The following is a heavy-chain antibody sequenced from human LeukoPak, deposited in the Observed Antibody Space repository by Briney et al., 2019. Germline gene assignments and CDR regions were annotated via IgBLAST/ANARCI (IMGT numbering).Heavy chain of an antibody. J-gene: IGHJ4*02. CDR1: GFTFTNYA. CDR2: ISNSGRT. D-gene: IGHD1-26*01. V-gene: IGHV3-23*01. Sequence: GGSLRLSCAASGFTFTNYAISWVRQAPGKGLEWVSAISNSGRTYYADSVKGRFTISRDNSKNTLHLQRNSLSAEDTAVYYCAKESPYAVGGTGRIYYFDYWAQGALVTVSS. CDR3: AKESPYAVGGTGRIYYFDY.